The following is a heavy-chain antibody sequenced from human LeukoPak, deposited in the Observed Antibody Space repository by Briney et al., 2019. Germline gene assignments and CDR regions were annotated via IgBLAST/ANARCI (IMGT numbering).Heavy chain of an antibody. V-gene: IGHV3-23*01. Sequence: PGASLRLSCAASGFTFSSYAMSWVRQAPGKGLEWVSAISGSGGSTYYADSVEGRFTISRDNSKNTLYLQMNSLRAEDTAVYYCAKGEQWLYSEYFQHWGQGTLVTVSS. J-gene: IGHJ1*01. D-gene: IGHD6-19*01. CDR2: ISGSGGST. CDR1: GFTFSSYA. CDR3: AKGEQWLYSEYFQH.